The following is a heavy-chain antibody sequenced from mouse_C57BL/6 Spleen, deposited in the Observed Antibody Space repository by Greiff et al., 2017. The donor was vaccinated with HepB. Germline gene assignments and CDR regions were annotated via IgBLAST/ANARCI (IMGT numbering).Heavy chain of an antibody. Sequence: QVQLKQSGPELVKPGASVKISCKASGYTFTDYYINWVKQRPGQGLEWIGWIFPGSGSAYYNEKFKGKATLTVDKSSSTAYMLLSSLTSEDSAVYFCARRGGSIKTWYFDVWGTGTTVTVSS. D-gene: IGHD1-1*02. CDR2: IFPGSGSA. CDR3: ARRGGSIKTWYFDV. CDR1: GYTFTDYY. J-gene: IGHJ1*03. V-gene: IGHV1-75*01.